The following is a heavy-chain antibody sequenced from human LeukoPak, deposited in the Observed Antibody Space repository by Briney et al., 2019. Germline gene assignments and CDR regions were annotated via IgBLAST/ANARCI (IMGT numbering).Heavy chain of an antibody. CDR2: IYYSGST. D-gene: IGHD3-22*01. CDR1: GGSVSSSNYY. V-gene: IGHV4-61*01. CDR3: ATYYYDSSGYYYKY. Sequence: SETLSLTCTVSGGSVSSSNYYWSWIRQPPGEGLEWIGYIYYSGSTNYNPSLKSRATISVDTSKNQFSLKLSSVTAADTAVYYCATYYYDSSGYYYKYWGQGTLVTVSS. J-gene: IGHJ4*02.